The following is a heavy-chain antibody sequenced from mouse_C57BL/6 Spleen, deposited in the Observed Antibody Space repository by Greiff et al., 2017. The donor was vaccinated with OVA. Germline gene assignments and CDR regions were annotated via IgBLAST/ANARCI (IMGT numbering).Heavy chain of an antibody. J-gene: IGHJ4*01. V-gene: IGHV1-42*01. CDR2: INPSTGGT. Sequence: VQLQQSGPELVKPGASVKISCKASGYSFTGYYMNWVKQSPEKSLEWIGEINPSTGGTTYKQKFKAKATLTVDTSSSTAYMQLKSLTSEDSAVYYCARPHLGAMDYWGQGTSVTVSS. CDR3: ARPHLGAMDY. CDR1: GYSFTGYY.